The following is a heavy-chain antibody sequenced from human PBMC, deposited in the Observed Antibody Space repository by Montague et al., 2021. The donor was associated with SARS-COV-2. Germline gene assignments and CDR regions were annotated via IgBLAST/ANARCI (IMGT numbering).Heavy chain of an antibody. CDR2: IYHNGKT. D-gene: IGHD1-7*01. V-gene: IGHV4-39*01. J-gene: IGHJ4*02. CDR3: AVELNYFFDY. Sequence: SETLSLTCNVSGGSITNTRYFWGWVRQPPGKALEWIGSIYHNGKTYYTPSVERRALLSIDTSKNQFSLRLSSVIASDTAVYYCAVELNYFFDYWGQGFLVSVPS. CDR1: GGSITNTRYF.